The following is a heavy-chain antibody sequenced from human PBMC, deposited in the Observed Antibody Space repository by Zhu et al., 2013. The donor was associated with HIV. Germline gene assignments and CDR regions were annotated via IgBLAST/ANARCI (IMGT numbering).Heavy chain of an antibody. CDR2: ISAYNGNT. Sequence: QVQLVQSGAEVKKPGASVKVSCKASGYTFTSYGISWVRQAPGQGLEWMGWISAYNGNTNYAQKLQGRVTMTTDTSTSTAYMELRSLRSDDTAVYYCARDTFYDIVVVEDNYYYYYGMDVWGQGTTVTVSS. CDR3: ARDTFYDIVVVEDNYYYYYGMDV. CDR1: GYTFTSYG. J-gene: IGHJ6*02. V-gene: IGHV1-18*01. D-gene: IGHD2-2*01.